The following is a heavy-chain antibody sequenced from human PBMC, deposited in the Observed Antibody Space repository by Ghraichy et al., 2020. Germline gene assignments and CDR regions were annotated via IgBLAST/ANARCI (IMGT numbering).Heavy chain of an antibody. D-gene: IGHD5-12*01. CDR1: GFTFSSYS. CDR2: ISSSSSYI. J-gene: IGHJ3*02. V-gene: IGHV3-21*01. CDR3: ARATYSGYDTASSCAFDI. Sequence: GGSLRLSCAASGFTFSSYSMNWVRQAPGKGLEWVSSISSSSSYIYYADSVKGRFTISRDNAKNSLYLQMNSLRAEDTAVYYCARATYSGYDTASSCAFDIWGQGTMVTVSS.